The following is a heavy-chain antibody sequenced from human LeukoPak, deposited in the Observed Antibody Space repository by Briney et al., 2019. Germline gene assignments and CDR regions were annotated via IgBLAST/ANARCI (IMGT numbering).Heavy chain of an antibody. V-gene: IGHV1-46*01. J-gene: IGHJ5*02. CDR2: INPSGGST. CDR3: ARNSPAGDSSGPYRFDP. CDR1: GYTFTSYY. Sequence: GASVKVSCKASGYTFTSYYMHWVRQAPGQGLEWMGIINPSGGSTSYAQKFQGRVTMTTDTSTSTAYMELRSLRSDDTAVYYCARNSPAGDSSGPYRFDPWGQGTLVTVSS. D-gene: IGHD3-22*01.